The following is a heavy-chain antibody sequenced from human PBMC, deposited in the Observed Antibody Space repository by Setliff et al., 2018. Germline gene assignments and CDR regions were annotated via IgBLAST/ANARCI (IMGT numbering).Heavy chain of an antibody. J-gene: IGHJ3*02. CDR1: GGSISSSSYY. CDR2: IHYNGNF. CDR3: ARRPTGPGAPFDI. V-gene: IGHV4-39*01. D-gene: IGHD3-10*01. Sequence: TSETLSLTCTVSGGSISSSSYYWGWIRQSPGEGLEWIANIHYNGNFYYNPSLKNRATISMDTSKIQFSLKLISVTAADTALYFCARRPTGPGAPFDIWGHGTMVTVSS.